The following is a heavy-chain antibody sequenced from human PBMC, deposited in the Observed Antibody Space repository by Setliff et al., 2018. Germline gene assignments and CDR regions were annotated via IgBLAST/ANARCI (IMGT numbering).Heavy chain of an antibody. J-gene: IGHJ4*02. CDR2: ISGSGSSS. V-gene: IGHV3-11*01. Sequence: PGGSLRLSCAASGFIFSDYYMSWVRQAPGKGLEWVSHISGSGSSSSYADSVKGRFTISRDNARNTLYLQMNSLRAEDTAVYYCAKDNGKGHLYLLEGYFDYWGQGALVTVSS. CDR1: GFIFSDYY. D-gene: IGHD2-15*01. CDR3: AKDNGKGHLYLLEGYFDY.